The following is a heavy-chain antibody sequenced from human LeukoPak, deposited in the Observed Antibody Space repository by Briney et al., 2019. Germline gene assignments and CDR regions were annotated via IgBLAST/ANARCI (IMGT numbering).Heavy chain of an antibody. J-gene: IGHJ4*02. CDR2: INPSGGST. Sequence: ASVEVSCKASGYTFTSYYMHWVRQAPGQGLEWMGIINPSGGSTSYAQKFQGRVTMTRDTSTSTVYMELSSLRSEDTAVYYCARGDRRPDKFGELRPFDYWGQGTLVTVSS. CDR1: GYTFTSYY. D-gene: IGHD3-10*01. V-gene: IGHV1-46*01. CDR3: ARGDRRPDKFGELRPFDY.